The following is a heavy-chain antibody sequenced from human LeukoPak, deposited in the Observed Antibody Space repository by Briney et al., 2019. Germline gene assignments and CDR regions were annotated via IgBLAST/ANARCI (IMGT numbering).Heavy chain of an antibody. CDR3: ATLYGSGSYYDYYYYYMDV. CDR2: IQFDGSDK. CDR1: GFIFSTYG. V-gene: IGHV3-30*02. Sequence: GGSLRLSCAASGFIFSTYGMHWVRQAPGKGLEWVAFIQFDGSDKYYADSVKGRFTIPRDNSKNTLYLQMNSLRAEDTAVYYCATLYGSGSYYDYYYYYMDVWGKGTTVTVSS. D-gene: IGHD3-10*01. J-gene: IGHJ6*03.